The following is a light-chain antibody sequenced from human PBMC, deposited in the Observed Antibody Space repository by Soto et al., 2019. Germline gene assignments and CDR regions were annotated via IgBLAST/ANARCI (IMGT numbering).Light chain of an antibody. V-gene: IGLV1-44*01. CDR1: SSSIGSNS. Sequence: QSVLTQPPSASGTPGQRVTISCSGSSSSIGSNSINCYQQLPGTAPKLLIYSHNQRPSGVPDRFPGSKSGTSASLAISGLQSEDEADYYCAPWDDSLNGPVFGGGTKLTVL. J-gene: IGLJ2*01. CDR3: APWDDSLNGPV. CDR2: SHN.